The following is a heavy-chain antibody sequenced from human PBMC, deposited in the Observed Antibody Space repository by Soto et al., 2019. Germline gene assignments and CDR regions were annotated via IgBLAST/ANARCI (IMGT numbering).Heavy chain of an antibody. J-gene: IGHJ4*02. Sequence: SGPTLVNPTQTLTLTCTFSGFSLSTTGVGVGWIRQPPGKALEWLALIFWDDDKLYSPSLKSRLTITKDTSKNQVVLTMTNMDPVDTATYYCAHRLPSLEFDYWGQGTLVTVSS. V-gene: IGHV2-5*02. CDR3: AHRLPSLEFDY. CDR2: IFWDDDK. CDR1: GFSLSTTGVG.